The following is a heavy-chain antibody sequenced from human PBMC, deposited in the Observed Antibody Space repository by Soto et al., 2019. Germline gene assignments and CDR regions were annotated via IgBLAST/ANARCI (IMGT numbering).Heavy chain of an antibody. CDR2: VSGNGGNT. Sequence: EGQVLESGGGLVQPGGSLRLTCVASGFTLTNFGMSWVRQAPGKGLEWVSFVSGNGGNTYYIDSVKGRFTISRDSSTNTVRLQMISLSAEDTAIYYCATSNYGERDWGQETLVTVSS. CDR3: ATSNYGERD. D-gene: IGHD4-17*01. J-gene: IGHJ4*02. CDR1: GFTLTNFG. V-gene: IGHV3-23*01.